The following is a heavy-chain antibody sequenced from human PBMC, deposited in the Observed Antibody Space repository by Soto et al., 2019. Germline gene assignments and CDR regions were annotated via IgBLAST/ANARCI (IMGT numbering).Heavy chain of an antibody. D-gene: IGHD6-19*01. J-gene: IGHJ6*02. CDR2: ISYDGSNK. CDR3: AKDRRHSSGWDTGDGGMDV. CDR1: GFTFSSYG. Sequence: GGSLRLSCAASGFTFSSYGMHWVRQAPGKGLEWVAVISYDGSNKYYADSVKGRFTISRDNSKNTLYLQMNSLRAEDTAVYYCAKDRRHSSGWDTGDGGMDVWGQGTTVTVSS. V-gene: IGHV3-30*18.